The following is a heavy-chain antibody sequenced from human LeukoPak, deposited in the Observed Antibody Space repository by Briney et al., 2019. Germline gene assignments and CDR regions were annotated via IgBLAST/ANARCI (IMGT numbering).Heavy chain of an antibody. CDR2: IDWTDDK. Sequence: SGPTLVNPTQTLTLTCILSGIPLSTTGVGVGWIRQPPGKALEWLALIDWTDDKRYRPSLESRLTITQDTSRNQVVLTMTNMDPVDTATYYCARTIIRVRGVVREIDYWGQGTLVTVSS. CDR3: ARTIIRVRGVVREIDY. D-gene: IGHD3-10*01. J-gene: IGHJ4*02. V-gene: IGHV2-5*01. CDR1: GIPLSTTGVG.